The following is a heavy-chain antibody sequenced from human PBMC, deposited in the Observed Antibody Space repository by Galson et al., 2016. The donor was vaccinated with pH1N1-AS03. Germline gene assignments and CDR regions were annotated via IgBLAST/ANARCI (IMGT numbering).Heavy chain of an antibody. CDR2: MNPNSANT. CDR1: GYTFTTFD. J-gene: IGHJ6*02. D-gene: IGHD2-15*01. Sequence: SVKVSCKASGYTFTTFDINWVRLATGQGLEWMGWMNPNSANTGYAQKFQDRVTMTRNTSISTAYMELRSLISDDTAMYYCARAFCSGGSCYDYFYYAVDVWGQGTTVTVSS. CDR3: ARAFCSGGSCYDYFYYAVDV. V-gene: IGHV1-8*01.